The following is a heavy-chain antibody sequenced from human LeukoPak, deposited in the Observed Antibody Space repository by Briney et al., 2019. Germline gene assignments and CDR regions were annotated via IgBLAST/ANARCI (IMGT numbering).Heavy chain of an antibody. CDR2: IYYSGST. D-gene: IGHD2-15*01. CDR3: ARLLVVAANFDY. J-gene: IGHJ4*02. Sequence: PSETLSLTCTVSGGSISSSSYYWGWIRQPPGKGLERIGSIYYSGSTYYNPSLKSRVTISVDTSKNQFSLKLSSVTAADTAVYYCARLLVVAANFDYWGQGTLVTVSS. CDR1: GGSISSSSYY. V-gene: IGHV4-39*01.